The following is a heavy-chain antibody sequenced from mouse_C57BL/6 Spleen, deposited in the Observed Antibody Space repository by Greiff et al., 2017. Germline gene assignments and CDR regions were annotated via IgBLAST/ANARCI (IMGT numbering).Heavy chain of an antibody. J-gene: IGHJ1*03. CDR1: GYSFTDYN. V-gene: IGHV1-39*01. D-gene: IGHD1-1*01. CDR3: ARGGYYGSSFHWYFDV. CDR2: INPNYGTT. Sequence: VQLQQSGPELVKPGASVKISCKASGYSFTDYNMNWVKQSNGKSLEWIGVINPNYGTTSYNQKFKGKATLTVDQSSSTAYMQLNSLTSEDSAVYYCARGGYYGSSFHWYFDVWGTGTTVTVSS.